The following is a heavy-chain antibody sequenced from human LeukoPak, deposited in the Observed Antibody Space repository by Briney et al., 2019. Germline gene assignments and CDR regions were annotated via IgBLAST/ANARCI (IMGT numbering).Heavy chain of an antibody. V-gene: IGHV3-7*03. CDR2: IKQDGSEK. Sequence: GGSLRLSCVASEFIFSTYWMIWVRQAPGEGLEWVANIKQDGSEKYYVDSVKGRFTISRDNAKNSLYLQMNSLRVEDTAVYYCVRDKGNGWFDPWGQGTLVTVSS. D-gene: IGHD2-8*01. J-gene: IGHJ5*02. CDR1: EFIFSTYW. CDR3: VRDKGNGWFDP.